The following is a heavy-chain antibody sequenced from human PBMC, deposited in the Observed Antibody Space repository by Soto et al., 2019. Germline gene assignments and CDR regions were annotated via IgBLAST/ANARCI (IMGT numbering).Heavy chain of an antibody. CDR3: ARDHRITMIVVVTYYYYYGMDV. CDR1: GGTFSSYA. Sequence: SVKVSCKASGGTFSSYAISWVRQAPGQGLEWMGGIIPIFGTANYAQKFQGRVTITADESTSTAYMELSSLRSEDTAVYYCARDHRITMIVVVTYYYYYGMDVWGQGTTVTVSS. CDR2: IIPIFGTA. D-gene: IGHD3-22*01. J-gene: IGHJ6*02. V-gene: IGHV1-69*13.